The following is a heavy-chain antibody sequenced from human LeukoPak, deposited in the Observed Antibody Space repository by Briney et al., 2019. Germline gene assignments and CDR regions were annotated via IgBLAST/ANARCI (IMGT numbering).Heavy chain of an antibody. J-gene: IGHJ4*02. CDR2: IYYSGST. Sequence: SETLSLTCTVSGGSISSYYWSWIRQPPGKGLEWIGYIYYSGSTNYNPSLKSRVTISVDTSKDQFSLKLSSVTAADTAVYYCARGSNYYDSSGYFDYWGQGTLVTVSS. CDR1: GGSISSYY. V-gene: IGHV4-59*01. D-gene: IGHD3-22*01. CDR3: ARGSNYYDSSGYFDY.